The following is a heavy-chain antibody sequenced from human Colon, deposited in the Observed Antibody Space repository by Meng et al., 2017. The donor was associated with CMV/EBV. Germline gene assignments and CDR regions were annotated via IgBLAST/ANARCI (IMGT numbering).Heavy chain of an antibody. CDR1: GYTFTDYY. V-gene: IGHV1-2*02. Sequence: ARLGPPGTEVKKPGASVKVSCKGSGYTFTDYYIHWVRQAPGQGLEWMGLINSNSGATKYAQKFQDRITMTRDTSISTAYMELTSLRSDDTAVYYCERVGGWIGSSSIFGWFDPWGQGTLVTVSS. CDR2: INSNSGAT. CDR3: ERVGGWIGSSSIFGWFDP. D-gene: IGHD6-6*01. J-gene: IGHJ5*02.